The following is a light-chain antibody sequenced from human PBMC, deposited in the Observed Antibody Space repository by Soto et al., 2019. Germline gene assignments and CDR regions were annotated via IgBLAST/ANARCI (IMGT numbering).Light chain of an antibody. Sequence: ESVLKQAPGTVCVSTGERVPLYCRTREGVGSNLAWYNQKPGQAPRIVVFGASTRAAGVPPRFSGGGSGTDFTLPISCLEPEDFAVYYCQHYGTSISFGRGTRLEIK. J-gene: IGKJ5*01. CDR2: GAS. CDR1: EGVGSN. V-gene: IGKV3-20*01. CDR3: QHYGTSIS.